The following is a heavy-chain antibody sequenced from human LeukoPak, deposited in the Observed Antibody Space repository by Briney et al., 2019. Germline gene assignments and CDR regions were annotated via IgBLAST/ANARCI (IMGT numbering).Heavy chain of an antibody. CDR2: IYHSGST. V-gene: IGHV4-4*02. CDR1: GGSISSSNW. J-gene: IGHJ6*03. CDR3: ARVNPGSAPNGGYYYYMDV. D-gene: IGHD3-10*01. Sequence: SETLSLTCAVSGGSISSSNWWSWVRQPPGKGLEWIGEIYHSGSTNYNPSLKSRVTISVDTSKNQFSLKLSSVTAADTAVYYCARVNPGSAPNGGYYYYMDVWGKGTTVTVSS.